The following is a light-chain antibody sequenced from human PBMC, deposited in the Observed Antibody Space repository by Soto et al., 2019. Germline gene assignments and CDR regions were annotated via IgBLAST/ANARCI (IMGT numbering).Light chain of an antibody. CDR1: QNIGSW. J-gene: IGKJ1*01. V-gene: IGKV1-5*01. CDR3: QQYNTFWT. Sequence: DIQMTQSPSTLSASVGDRVPITCRASQNIGSWLAWYQQKPGKAPKFLIYDASSLESGVPSRFSGSGSGTEFTLTISSLQPDDFATYYCQQYNTFWTFGQGTKVDIK. CDR2: DAS.